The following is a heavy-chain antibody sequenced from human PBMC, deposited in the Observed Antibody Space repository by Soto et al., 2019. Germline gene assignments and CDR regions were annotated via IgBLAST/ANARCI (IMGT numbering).Heavy chain of an antibody. D-gene: IGHD6-6*01. Sequence: GASVKVSCKASGGTFSSYAISWVRQAPGQGLEWMGGITPIFGTANYAQKFQGRVTITADESTSTAYMELSSLRSEDTAVYYCARGGEQLAYYYGMDVWGQGTTVTVSS. CDR1: GGTFSSYA. CDR2: ITPIFGTA. J-gene: IGHJ6*02. CDR3: ARGGEQLAYYYGMDV. V-gene: IGHV1-69*13.